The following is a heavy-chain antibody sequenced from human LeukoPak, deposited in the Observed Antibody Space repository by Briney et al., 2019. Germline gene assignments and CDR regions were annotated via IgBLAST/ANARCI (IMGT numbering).Heavy chain of an antibody. D-gene: IGHD4-23*01. J-gene: IGHJ5*02. V-gene: IGHV3-66*02. CDR1: GFIVSSHY. Sequence: PGRSLRLSCAASGFIVSSHYMSWVRQAPGKRLEWVSVIYFVGSTYYADSVKGRFTISRDNSNNTVYLQMDSLRTEDTAVYYCARDYGGAFRGWFDPWGQGTLVTVSS. CDR2: IYFVGST. CDR3: ARDYGGAFRGWFDP.